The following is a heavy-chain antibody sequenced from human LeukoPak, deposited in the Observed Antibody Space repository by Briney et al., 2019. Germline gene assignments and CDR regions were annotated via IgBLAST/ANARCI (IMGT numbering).Heavy chain of an antibody. Sequence: SETLSLTCTVSGGSISSSSYYWGWIRQPPGRGLEWIGSIYYSGSTYYNPSLKSRVTISVDTSKNQFSLKLSSVTAADTAVYYCASFMTTVTPGDYYGMDVWGQGTTVTVSS. D-gene: IGHD4-17*01. V-gene: IGHV4-39*07. CDR3: ASFMTTVTPGDYYGMDV. CDR2: IYYSGST. CDR1: GGSISSSSYY. J-gene: IGHJ6*02.